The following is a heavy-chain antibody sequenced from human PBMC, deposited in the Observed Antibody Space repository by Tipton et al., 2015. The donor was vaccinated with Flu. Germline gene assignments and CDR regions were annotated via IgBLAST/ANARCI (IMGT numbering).Heavy chain of an antibody. Sequence: TLSLTCAVYGGSVRGHYWSWIRQPPGKGLEWIREINHSGRTNYNPSLKSRVTISVDTSKNQFSLKLSSVNAADTAVYYCARHGGYYFDYWGQGTLVTVSS. V-gene: IGHV4-34*01. CDR2: INHSGRT. D-gene: IGHD4-23*01. CDR1: GGSVRGHY. CDR3: ARHGGYYFDY. J-gene: IGHJ4*02.